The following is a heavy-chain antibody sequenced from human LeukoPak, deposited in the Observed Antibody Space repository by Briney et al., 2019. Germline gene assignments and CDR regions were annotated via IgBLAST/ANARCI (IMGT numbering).Heavy chain of an antibody. J-gene: IGHJ4*02. CDR1: GYSFTSYW. CDR3: ARYSPEGPFDY. Sequence: GESLKISCEGSGYSFTSYWIGWVRQMPGKGLEWMGIIYPGDSDTRYSTSFQGQVTISAHKSISTAYLQWSSLKASDTAIIYCARYSPEGPFDYWGQGTLVTVSS. D-gene: IGHD2-15*01. CDR2: IYPGDSDT. V-gene: IGHV5-51*01.